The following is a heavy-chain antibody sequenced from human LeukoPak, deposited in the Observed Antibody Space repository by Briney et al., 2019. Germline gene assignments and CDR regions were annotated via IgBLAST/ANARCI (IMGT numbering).Heavy chain of an antibody. D-gene: IGHD6-13*01. CDR2: IRYDGSNK. J-gene: IGHJ4*02. Sequence: GGSLRLSCAASGFTFSSYGMHWVRQAPGKGLEWVAFIRYDGSNKYYADSVKGRFTISRDNSKNTLYLQMNSLRAEDTAVYYCARSGIAAAVSDYWGQGTLVTVSS. V-gene: IGHV3-30*02. CDR1: GFTFSSYG. CDR3: ARSGIAAAVSDY.